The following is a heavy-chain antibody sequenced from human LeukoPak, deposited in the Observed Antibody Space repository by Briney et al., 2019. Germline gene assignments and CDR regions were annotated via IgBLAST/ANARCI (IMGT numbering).Heavy chain of an antibody. D-gene: IGHD3-10*01. CDR3: AGGTVQGLMAYYYYMDV. CDR1: GFTVSSNY. V-gene: IGHV3-53*01. CDR2: LYSGGST. J-gene: IGHJ6*03. Sequence: GGSLRLSCAASGFTVSSNYMSWVRQAPGKGLEWVSVLYSGGSTYYADSVKGRFTISRDNSKNTLYLQMNSLRAEDTAVYYCAGGTVQGLMAYYYYMDVWGKGTTVTVSS.